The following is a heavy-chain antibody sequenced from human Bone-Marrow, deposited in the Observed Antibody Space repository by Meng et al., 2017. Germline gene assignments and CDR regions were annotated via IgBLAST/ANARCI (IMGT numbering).Heavy chain of an antibody. V-gene: IGHV3-66*01. CDR3: TGGEDH. Sequence: EVQLVEAGGGLVEPGGSLRLSCAASGFSVSNEFMSWVRQAQGKGLEWVSVIYSGGGTDYADSVKGRFTTSRDSSKNTMYLQMNNLRADDTAMYYCTGGEDHWGQGTLVTVSS. CDR2: IYSGGGT. CDR1: GFSVSNEF. J-gene: IGHJ4*02.